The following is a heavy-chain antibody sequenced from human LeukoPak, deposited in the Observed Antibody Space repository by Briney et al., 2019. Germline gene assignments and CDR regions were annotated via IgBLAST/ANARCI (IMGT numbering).Heavy chain of an antibody. CDR1: GYTFTNYG. CDR2: ISTYNGNT. J-gene: IGHJ4*02. CDR3: ARDRYDFWSGYKYYFDY. D-gene: IGHD3-3*01. Sequence: ASVKVSCKASGYTFTNYGVTWVRQAPGQGLEWMGWISTYNGNTNYAQKFQGRVTMTRDTSTSTVYMELSSLRSEDTAVYYCARDRYDFWSGYKYYFDYWGQGTLVTVSS. V-gene: IGHV1-18*01.